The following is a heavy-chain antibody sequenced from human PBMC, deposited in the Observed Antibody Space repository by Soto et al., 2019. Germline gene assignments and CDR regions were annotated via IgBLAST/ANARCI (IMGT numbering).Heavy chain of an antibody. J-gene: IGHJ5*01. CDR2: ISTTSFTI. CDR1: GFSFSTYN. D-gene: IGHD2-15*01. CDR3: ARDRCYDGTCYSASDS. V-gene: IGHV3-48*02. Sequence: GGSLRLSCAASGFSFSTYNMDWVRQAPGKGPEWIAYISTTSFTIYYADSVKGRFTISRDNDRNSLYLEMNSLRDEDTAVYYCARDRCYDGTCYSASDSWGQGTLVAVSS.